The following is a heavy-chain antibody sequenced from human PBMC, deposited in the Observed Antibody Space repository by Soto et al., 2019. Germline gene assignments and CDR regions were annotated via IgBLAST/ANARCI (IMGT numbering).Heavy chain of an antibody. D-gene: IGHD2-15*01. CDR2: IWYDGSYE. J-gene: IGHJ4*02. CDR1: GFTFSSYG. CDR3: ARDRSGRYCNGDWCYRDLDY. Sequence: QVQLVESGGGVVQPGRSLRLSCAASGFTFSSYGMHWVRQAPGKGLEWVAVIWYDGSYEYYADSVKGRFTISRDNSKNTLSLHMHSLSGEATAVYYCARDRSGRYCNGDWCYRDLDYWGQGTLVIVSS. V-gene: IGHV3-33*01.